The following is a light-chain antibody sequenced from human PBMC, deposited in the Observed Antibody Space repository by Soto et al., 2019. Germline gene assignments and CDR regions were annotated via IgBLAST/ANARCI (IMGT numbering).Light chain of an antibody. CDR2: DVS. CDR3: CEYEGTDWV. Sequence: QSALTQPRSVSGAPGQSVTISCTGTSNDVGGYTYVSWFQQHPGKVHNLMYYDVSYRPSGVPYRFSGSKSGNTAALTISGLQADADGYYCSCEYEGTDWVFGGGTKLTVL. CDR1: SNDVGGYTY. V-gene: IGLV2-11*01. J-gene: IGLJ3*02.